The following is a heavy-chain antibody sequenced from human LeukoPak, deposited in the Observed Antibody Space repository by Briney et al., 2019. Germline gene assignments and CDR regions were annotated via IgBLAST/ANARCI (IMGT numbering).Heavy chain of an antibody. CDR1: GFIFSKYA. V-gene: IGHV3-23*01. D-gene: IGHD6-19*01. J-gene: IGHJ4*02. CDR2: ISGSGGAT. Sequence: GGSLRLSCAASGFIFSKYAMNWVRQAPEKGLEWVSAISGSGGATDYADSVRGRFTISRDNSNNTVFLEMNSLRAEDTAVYYCAKDGRAVAGTGLDYWGLGTLVTVSS. CDR3: AKDGRAVAGTGLDY.